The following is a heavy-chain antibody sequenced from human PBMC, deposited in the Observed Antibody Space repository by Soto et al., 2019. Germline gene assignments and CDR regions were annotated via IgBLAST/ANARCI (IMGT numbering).Heavy chain of an antibody. CDR1: GFTFDDYA. CDR2: ISWNSGSI. J-gene: IGHJ6*03. D-gene: IGHD2-2*01. V-gene: IGHV3-9*01. CDR3: AKGYCSRTTCYYYYYMDV. Sequence: GGSLRLSCAASGFTFDDYAMHWVRQAPGKGLEWVSGISWNSGSIGYADSVKGRFTISRDNAKSSLYLQMNSLRAEDSALYYCAKGYCSRTTCYYYYYMDVWGKGTTVTVSS.